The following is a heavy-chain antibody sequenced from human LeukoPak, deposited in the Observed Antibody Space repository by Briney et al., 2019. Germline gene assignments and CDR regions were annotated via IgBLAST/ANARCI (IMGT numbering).Heavy chain of an antibody. CDR2: INHSGST. CDR3: ATLGEYYDSSGYYYN. V-gene: IGHV4-39*07. CDR1: GGSISSSSYY. J-gene: IGHJ4*02. Sequence: SETLSLTCTVSGGSISSSSYYWSWIRQPPGKGLEWIGEINHSGSTNYNPSPKSRVTISVDTSKNQFSLKLTSVTAADTAVYYCATLGEYYDSSGYYYNWGQGTLITVSS. D-gene: IGHD3-22*01.